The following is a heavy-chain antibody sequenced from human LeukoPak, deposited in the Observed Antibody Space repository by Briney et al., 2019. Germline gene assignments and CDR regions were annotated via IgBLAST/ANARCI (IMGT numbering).Heavy chain of an antibody. CDR2: IYSGGST. CDR1: GFTVSSNY. Sequence: PGGSLRLSCVASGFTVSSNYMSWVRQAPGKGLEWVSVIYSGGSTYYADSVKGRFTISRDNSKNTLYLQMNSLRAEDTAVYYCARSTYYDILTGYYNSAFDIWGQGTMVTVSS. V-gene: IGHV3-66*01. D-gene: IGHD3-9*01. CDR3: ARSTYYDILTGYYNSAFDI. J-gene: IGHJ3*02.